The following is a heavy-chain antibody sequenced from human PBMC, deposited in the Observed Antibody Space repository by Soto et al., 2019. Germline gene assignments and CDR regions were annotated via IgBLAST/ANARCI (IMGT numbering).Heavy chain of an antibody. J-gene: IGHJ4*02. D-gene: IGHD2-15*01. CDR1: GFTFSSYA. Sequence: EVQLLESGGGLVQPGGSLRLSCAASGFTFSSYAMSWVRQAPGKGLEWVSAISGSGGSTYYADSVKGRFTISRDNSKNTLYLQMNSLRAEDTALYYCARVTGGSGGKGDPLDYWGQGILVTVSS. CDR3: ARVTGGSGGKGDPLDY. CDR2: ISGSGGST. V-gene: IGHV3-23*01.